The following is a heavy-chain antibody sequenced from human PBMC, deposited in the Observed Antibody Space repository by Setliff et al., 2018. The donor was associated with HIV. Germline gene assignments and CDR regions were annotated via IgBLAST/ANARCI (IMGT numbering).Heavy chain of an antibody. CDR3: AMLDTSDYFRNNWFDS. CDR2: IFYTGTT. V-gene: IGHV4-59*01. J-gene: IGHJ5*01. Sequence: PSETLSLTCTVSHGSISPFYWSWMRQPPGKGLEWIGYIFYTGTTKYNPSLKSRFSMSVDMSKNQLSLKLKSVTAADTAVYYCAMLDTSDYFRNNWFDSWGQGTLVTVSS. CDR1: HGSISPFY. D-gene: IGHD3-22*01.